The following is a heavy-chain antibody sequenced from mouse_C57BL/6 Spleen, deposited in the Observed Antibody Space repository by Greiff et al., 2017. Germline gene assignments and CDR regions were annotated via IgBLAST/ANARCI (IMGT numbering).Heavy chain of an antibody. CDR3: TRDDGYYDY. Sequence: EVKLMESGEGLVKPGGSLTLSCAASGFTFSSYAMSWVRQTPEKRLAWVAYISSGGDYIYYADTVKGRFTISRDNARNTLYLQMSSLKSEDTAMYYCTRDDGYYDYWGQGTTLTVSS. J-gene: IGHJ2*01. D-gene: IGHD2-3*01. CDR2: ISSGGDYI. V-gene: IGHV5-9-1*02. CDR1: GFTFSSYA.